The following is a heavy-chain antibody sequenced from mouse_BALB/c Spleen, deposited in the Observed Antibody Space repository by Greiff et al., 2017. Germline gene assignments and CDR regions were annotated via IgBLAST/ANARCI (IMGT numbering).Heavy chain of an antibody. D-gene: IGHD2-4*01. CDR2: IDPENGNT. CDR1: GFNIKDYY. Sequence: VQLKQSGAELVRPGALVKLSCKASGFNIKDYYMHWVKQRPEQGLEWIGWIDPENGNTIYDPKFQGKASITADTSSNTAYLQLSSLTSEDTAVYYCARYYDYAYWGQGTLVTVSA. V-gene: IGHV14-1*02. J-gene: IGHJ3*01. CDR3: ARYYDYAY.